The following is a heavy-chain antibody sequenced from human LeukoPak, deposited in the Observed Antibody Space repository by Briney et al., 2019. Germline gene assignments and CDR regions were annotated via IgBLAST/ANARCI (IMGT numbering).Heavy chain of an antibody. Sequence: GGSLRLSCAASGFTFSSYWMSWVRQAPGKGLEWVANIKQDGSEKYYVDSVKGRFTISRDNAKNSLYLQMNSLRAEDTAVYYCARMGSMVTEEYDYWSQGTLVTVSS. D-gene: IGHD5-18*01. CDR1: GFTFSSYW. CDR3: ARMGSMVTEEYDY. V-gene: IGHV3-7*01. CDR2: IKQDGSEK. J-gene: IGHJ4*02.